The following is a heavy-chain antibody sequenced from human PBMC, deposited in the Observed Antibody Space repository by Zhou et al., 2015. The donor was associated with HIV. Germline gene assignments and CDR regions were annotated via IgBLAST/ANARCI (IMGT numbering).Heavy chain of an antibody. CDR1: GGTFSSYA. Sequence: QVQLVQSGAEVKKPGSSVKVSCKASGGTFSSYAISWVRQAPGQGLEWMGGIIPIFGTANYAQKFQGRVTITADESTSTAYMELSSLRSEDTAVYYCAREGRLRLGELSLSRSPGEFLWYYYYYTGRLGQGTTVTVSS. V-gene: IGHV1-69*01. D-gene: IGHD3-16*02. J-gene: IGHJ6*03. CDR2: IIPIFGTA. CDR3: AREGRLRLGELSLSRSPGEFLWYYYYYTGR.